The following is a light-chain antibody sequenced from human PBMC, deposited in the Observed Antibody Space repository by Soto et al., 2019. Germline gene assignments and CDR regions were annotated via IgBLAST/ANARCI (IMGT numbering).Light chain of an antibody. Sequence: EIVMTQSPATLSVSPGERATLYCRASQSVSGNLAWYQQKPGQAPRLLIYDASNRATGIPARFSGSGSGTDFTLTISSLEPEDFAVYYCQQRSNWLLITFGQGTRLEIK. CDR3: QQRSNWLLIT. CDR2: DAS. V-gene: IGKV3-11*01. CDR1: QSVSGN. J-gene: IGKJ5*01.